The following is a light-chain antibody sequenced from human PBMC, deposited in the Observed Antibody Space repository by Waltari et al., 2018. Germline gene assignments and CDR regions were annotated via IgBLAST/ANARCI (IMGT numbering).Light chain of an antibody. Sequence: DIVMTQSPDSLAVSLGERATINCKSSQSVLYSSNNKNYLAWYQQKPGQPPKLPIYWASTRESGVPDRFSGSGSGTDFTLTISSLQAEDVAVYYCQQYYNTPLTFGGGTKVEIK. CDR3: QQYYNTPLT. J-gene: IGKJ4*01. CDR2: WAS. V-gene: IGKV4-1*01. CDR1: QSVLYSSNNKNY.